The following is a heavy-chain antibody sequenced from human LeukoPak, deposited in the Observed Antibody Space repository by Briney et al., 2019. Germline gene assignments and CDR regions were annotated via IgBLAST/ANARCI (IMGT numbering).Heavy chain of an antibody. CDR3: ARDRYGANSPFDY. J-gene: IGHJ4*02. D-gene: IGHD4-23*01. CDR2: ISSSSNYI. CDR1: GFTFSSYS. Sequence: PGGSLRLSCAVSGFTFSSYSINWVRQAPGKGLEWVSSISSSSNYIYYADSVKGRFTISRDNSKNTLYLQMNSLRAEDTAVYYCARDRYGANSPFDYWGQGTLVTVSS. V-gene: IGHV3-21*01.